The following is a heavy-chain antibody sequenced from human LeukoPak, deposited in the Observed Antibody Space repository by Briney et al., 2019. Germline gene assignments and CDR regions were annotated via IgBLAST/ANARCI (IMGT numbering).Heavy chain of an antibody. Sequence: PSETLSLSCTVSGGSISSSSYHWGWIRQPPGKGLEWIGSIYYSGRPSYNPSLKSRLTIAVDTSKKQFSLKLSAVTAADTAVYYCERHFSPPGALYWYFDLWGRGTLVTVSS. V-gene: IGHV4-39*01. J-gene: IGHJ2*01. CDR3: ERHFSPPGALYWYFDL. CDR1: GGSISSSSYH. CDR2: IYYSGRP. D-gene: IGHD7-27*01.